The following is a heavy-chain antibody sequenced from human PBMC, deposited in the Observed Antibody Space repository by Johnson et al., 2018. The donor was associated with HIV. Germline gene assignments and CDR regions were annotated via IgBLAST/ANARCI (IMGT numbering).Heavy chain of an antibody. J-gene: IGHJ3*02. CDR2: ISYDGSNK. V-gene: IGHV3-30*03. CDR3: ARISGDYGADAFDI. Sequence: QEQLVVSGGGVVRPGGSLRLSCAASGFTFDDYGMSWVRQAPGKGLEWVAVISYDGSNKYYADSVKGRFTISRDNSKNTLYLQMNSLRPEDPAVYYCARISGDYGADAFDIWGQGTMVTVSS. CDR1: GFTFDDYG. D-gene: IGHD3-22*01.